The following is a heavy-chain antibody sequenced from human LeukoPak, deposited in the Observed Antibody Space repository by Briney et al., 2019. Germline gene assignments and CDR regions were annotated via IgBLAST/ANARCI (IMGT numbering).Heavy chain of an antibody. V-gene: IGHV1-69*13. J-gene: IGHJ4*02. CDR1: GGTFSSYA. CDR3: ARGITMVREGFDY. Sequence: SVKVSCKASGGTFSSYAISWVRQAPGQGLEWMGGIIPIFGTTNYAQKFQGRVTITADESTSTAYMELSSLRSEDTAVYYCARGITMVREGFDYWGQGTLVTVSS. D-gene: IGHD3-10*01. CDR2: IIPIFGTT.